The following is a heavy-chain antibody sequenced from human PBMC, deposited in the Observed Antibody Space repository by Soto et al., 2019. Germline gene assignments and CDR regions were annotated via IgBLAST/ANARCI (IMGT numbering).Heavy chain of an antibody. J-gene: IGHJ6*03. CDR3: ARTMVRGVMTLQHYYYMDV. CDR2: ISSSGSTI. Sequence: QVQLVESGGGLVKPGGSLRLSCAASGFTFSDYYMSWIRQAPGKGLEWVSYISSSGSTIYYADSVKGRFTISRDNAKKSLYLQMNSLGAEDTAVYYCARTMVRGVMTLQHYYYMDVWGKGTTVTVSS. CDR1: GFTFSDYY. V-gene: IGHV3-11*01. D-gene: IGHD3-10*01.